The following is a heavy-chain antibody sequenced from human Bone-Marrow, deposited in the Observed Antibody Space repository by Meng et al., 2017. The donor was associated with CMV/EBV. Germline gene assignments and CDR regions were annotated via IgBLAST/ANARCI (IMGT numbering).Heavy chain of an antibody. D-gene: IGHD3-9*01. CDR2: ISWNSGSI. CDR1: GFTFDDYA. Sequence: GGSLRLSCAASGFTFDDYAMHWVRQAPGKGLEWVSGISWNSGSIGYADSVKGRFTISRDNAKNSLYLQMNSLRAEDTALYYCAKETIWAMDVWGQGTTVTVYS. V-gene: IGHV3-9*01. J-gene: IGHJ6*01. CDR3: AKETIWAMDV.